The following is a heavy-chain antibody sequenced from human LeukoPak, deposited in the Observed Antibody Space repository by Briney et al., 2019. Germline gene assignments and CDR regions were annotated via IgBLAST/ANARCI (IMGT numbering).Heavy chain of an antibody. J-gene: IGHJ4*02. CDR2: IYSGGSA. Sequence: GGSLRLSCAASGFIVSSNYMSWVRQAPGKGLEWVSVIYSGGSAYYADSVKGRFTISRDNSKNTLYLQMNSLRAEDTAVYYCARESHDYGTFDYWGQGTLVTVSS. CDR3: ARESHDYGTFDY. CDR1: GFIVSSNY. V-gene: IGHV3-53*01. D-gene: IGHD4-17*01.